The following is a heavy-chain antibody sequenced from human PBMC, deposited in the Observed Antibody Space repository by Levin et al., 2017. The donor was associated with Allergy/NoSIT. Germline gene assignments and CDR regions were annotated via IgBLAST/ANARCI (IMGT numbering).Heavy chain of an antibody. J-gene: IGHJ4*01. CDR2: IYWDDDK. V-gene: IGHV2-5*02. Sequence: QTLSLTCTFSGFSLSTNGVGVGWIRQSPGKALEWLAVIYWDDDKRYNPSLRSRPTLTKDTSKNQVVLTMSNMDPVDTGTYHCVRSGAEYRGNWDTGYLDYWGQGTLVTVSS. CDR3: VRSGAEYRGNWDTGYLDY. D-gene: IGHD5-12*01. CDR1: GFSLSTNGVG.